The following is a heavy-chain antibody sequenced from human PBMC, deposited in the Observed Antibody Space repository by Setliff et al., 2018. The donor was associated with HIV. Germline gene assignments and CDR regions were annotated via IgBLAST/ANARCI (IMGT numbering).Heavy chain of an antibody. V-gene: IGHV4-59*05. CDR2: IYYSGTT. D-gene: IGHD2-21*01. CDR1: GDSIISYY. CDR3: ARPRLRGSGAFDI. Sequence: PSETLSLTCTVSGDSIISYYWTWIRQPPGKGLEWIGSIYYSGTTYYNPSLKSRVAISVDTSKNQFSLKLSSVTAADTAVYYCARPRLRGSGAFDIWGQGTMVTVSS. J-gene: IGHJ3*02.